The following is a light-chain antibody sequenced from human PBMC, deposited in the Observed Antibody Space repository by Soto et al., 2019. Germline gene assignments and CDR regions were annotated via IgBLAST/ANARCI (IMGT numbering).Light chain of an antibody. Sequence: EIVMTQSPGTLSVSPGERATLSCRASQSVSSNLAWYQQKPGQAPRLLIHGASTRATGIPTRFSGSGSGTEFTLTISSLQSEDFAVYYCQQYNNWPLYTFGQGTKLEIK. V-gene: IGKV3-15*01. CDR3: QQYNNWPLYT. CDR1: QSVSSN. J-gene: IGKJ2*01. CDR2: GAS.